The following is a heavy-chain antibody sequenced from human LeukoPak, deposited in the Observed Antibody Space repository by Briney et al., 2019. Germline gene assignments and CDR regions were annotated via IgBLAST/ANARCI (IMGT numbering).Heavy chain of an antibody. J-gene: IGHJ4*02. V-gene: IGHV3-30*04. CDR2: ISFDGSEK. D-gene: IGHD3-22*01. CDR1: GFTFSSYA. Sequence: GGSLRLSCAASGFTFSSYAMHWVRQASGKGLEWVAVISFDGSEKYYADSVKGRFTISRDNSKNTLYLQMNSLRAEDTAVYYCARVLHKRNYDSSTYYGYWGQGTLVTVSS. CDR3: ARVLHKRNYDSSTYYGY.